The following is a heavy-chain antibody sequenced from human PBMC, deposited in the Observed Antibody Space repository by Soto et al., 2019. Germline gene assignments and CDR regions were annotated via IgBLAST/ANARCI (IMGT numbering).Heavy chain of an antibody. Sequence: QVQLVQSGAEVKKPGSSVKVSCKASGGTFSSYAISWVRQAPGQGLEWMGGIIPIFGTANYAQKFQGRVTITADESTSTAYMELSSLRSEDTAVYYCASVVTTASYYYYYGMDVWGQGTTVTVSS. CDR1: GGTFSSYA. J-gene: IGHJ6*02. D-gene: IGHD4-4*01. V-gene: IGHV1-69*12. CDR3: ASVVTTASYYYYYGMDV. CDR2: IIPIFGTA.